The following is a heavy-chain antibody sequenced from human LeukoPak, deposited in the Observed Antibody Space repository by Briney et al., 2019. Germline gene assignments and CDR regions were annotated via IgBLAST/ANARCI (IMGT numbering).Heavy chain of an antibody. CDR3: ARWIASAGTPHYFDY. J-gene: IGHJ4*02. D-gene: IGHD6-13*01. CDR2: MYTSGST. CDR1: GGSISSYY. V-gene: IGHV4-4*07. Sequence: SETLSLTCTVSGGSISSYYWSWIRQPAGNRLEWIGRMYTSGSTNYNPSLKSRVTMSVDTSKNQFSLRLTSVTAADTAVYYCARWIASAGTPHYFDYWGQGTLVTVSS.